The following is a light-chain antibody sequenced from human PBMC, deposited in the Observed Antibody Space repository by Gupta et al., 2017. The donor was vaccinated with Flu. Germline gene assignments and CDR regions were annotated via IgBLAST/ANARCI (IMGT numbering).Light chain of an antibody. J-gene: IGLJ3*02. CDR3: ASWDDSLNGGV. CDR2: TNN. V-gene: IGLV1-44*01. CDR1: SSNIGSNT. Sequence: VTIACSGSSSNIGSNTVNWYQQLPATAPKLLIYTNNQRRSGVPDRFSGSKSDTSASLAISGLQSEDEADYYCASWDDSLNGGVFGGGTKLTVL.